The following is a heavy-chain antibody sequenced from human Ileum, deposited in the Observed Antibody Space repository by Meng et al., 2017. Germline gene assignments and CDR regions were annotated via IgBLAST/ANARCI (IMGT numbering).Heavy chain of an antibody. CDR1: GYTFTSHV. D-gene: IGHD2-2*01. Sequence: QVQLVESGGGVVQPGRFLRLSCAASGYTFTSHVMYWVRQAPGKGLEWVALISYDGRDQYYIDSVKGRFTISRDNSKSTLYLQLNSLRAEDTAVYYCAIGYCSSATCSPNFWGQGTLVTVSS. V-gene: IGHV3-30*03. CDR3: AIGYCSSATCSPNF. J-gene: IGHJ4*02. CDR2: ISYDGRDQ.